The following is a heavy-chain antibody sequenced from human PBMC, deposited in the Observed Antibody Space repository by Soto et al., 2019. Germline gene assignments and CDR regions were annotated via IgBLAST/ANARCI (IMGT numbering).Heavy chain of an antibody. Sequence: QVQLVQSGAEVKKPGASVKVSCKASGYTFTNYYIHWVRQAPGQGLEWMGWIIPASGGTNYAQKFQGWVTMTRYTSVTTAYMELRRLTSDDTAVYYWARDDYCDYVGPTGDWGQGTLVTVSS. D-gene: IGHD4-17*01. V-gene: IGHV1-2*04. CDR1: GYTFTNYY. CDR3: ARDDYCDYVGPTGD. J-gene: IGHJ4*02. CDR2: IIPASGGT.